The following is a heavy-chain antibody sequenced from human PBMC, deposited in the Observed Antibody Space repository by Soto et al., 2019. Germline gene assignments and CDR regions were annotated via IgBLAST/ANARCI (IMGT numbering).Heavy chain of an antibody. CDR3: ARGGARWAGYFDS. CDR1: GGSISGAYY. V-gene: IGHV4-30-4*08. J-gene: IGHJ4*02. D-gene: IGHD1-26*01. Sequence: QVRLHESGPGLVKPSQTLSLTCSVSGGSISGAYYWSWLRESPEKGLEWIGYIYYSGSSYSNPAPQSRLSMSLEKSKNPFSLKLRAVTAEDTAVYYCARGGARWAGYFDSWGQGALGAVSS. CDR2: IYYSGSS.